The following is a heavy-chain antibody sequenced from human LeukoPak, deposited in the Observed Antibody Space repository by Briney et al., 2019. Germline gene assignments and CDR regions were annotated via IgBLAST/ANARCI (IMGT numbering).Heavy chain of an antibody. D-gene: IGHD6-13*01. CDR1: GGSISSNSYY. V-gene: IGHV4-39*01. CDR3: SRQGDLAAAGTIYLLH. Sequence: TPSETLSLTCTVSGGSISSNSYYWGWIRQPPGKGLEWIGSIYYRGTTYYNPSLKSRVTISIDTSKNQFSLKLNSVTAPDTAVYYCSRQGDLAAAGTIYLLHWGQGTLVTVSS. CDR2: IYYRGTT. J-gene: IGHJ1*01.